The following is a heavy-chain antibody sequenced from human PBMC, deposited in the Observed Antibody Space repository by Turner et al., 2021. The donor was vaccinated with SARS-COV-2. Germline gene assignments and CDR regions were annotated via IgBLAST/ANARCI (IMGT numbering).Heavy chain of an antibody. J-gene: IGHJ4*02. D-gene: IGHD2-21*02. CDR2: VYYDGSS. Sequence: QVQLQESGPGLVKPSETLSLTCSVAGGSITSYYWSWIRQAPGKGLEWIGYVYYDGSSNYNPSIKSRVTISVDTSKNQFSLKLTSVTAADTAVYYCASGSGSYSAWYFDYWGQGTLVTVSS. V-gene: IGHV4-59*01. CDR1: GGSITSYY. CDR3: ASGSGSYSAWYFDY.